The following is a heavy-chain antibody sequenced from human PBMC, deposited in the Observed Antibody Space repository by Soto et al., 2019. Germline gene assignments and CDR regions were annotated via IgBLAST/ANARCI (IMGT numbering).Heavy chain of an antibody. CDR3: ARAYGGNMLDY. Sequence: QVQLVQSGAEVKKPGASVKVSCKASRYTFTSYYMHWVRQAPGQGLEWMGMINPSGGTTTFAQKFQGRVTMTRDTSTSTVYMDLSSLRSEDTAVYYCARAYGGNMLDYWGQGTLVTVSS. CDR1: RYTFTSYY. CDR2: INPSGGTT. V-gene: IGHV1-46*01. D-gene: IGHD4-17*01. J-gene: IGHJ4*02.